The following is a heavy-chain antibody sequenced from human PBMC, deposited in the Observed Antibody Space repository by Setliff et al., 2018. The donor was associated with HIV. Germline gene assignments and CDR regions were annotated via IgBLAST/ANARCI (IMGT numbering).Heavy chain of an antibody. J-gene: IGHJ4*02. V-gene: IGHV4-39*07. D-gene: IGHD6-6*01. CDR3: ARAVQLGYFDY. CDR1: GGSISSSSYF. CDR2: MHYSGTT. Sequence: PSETLSLTCAVSGGSISSSSYFWGWIRQPPGKGLEWIGSMHYSGTTYYNLSLKSRATISVDTSKNQFSLKLSSVTAADTAVYYCARAVQLGYFDYWGQGTLVTVSS.